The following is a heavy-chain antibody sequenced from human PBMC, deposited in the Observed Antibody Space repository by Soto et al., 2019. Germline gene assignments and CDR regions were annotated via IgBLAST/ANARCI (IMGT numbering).Heavy chain of an antibody. J-gene: IGHJ3*02. CDR1: GGTFSSYA. D-gene: IGHD3-3*01. CDR2: INPSGGST. CDR3: ARDPEGLRVDAFDI. Sequence: ASVKVSCKASGGTFSSYAISWVRQAPGQGLEWMGIINPSGGSTSYAQKFQGRVTMTRDTSTSTVYMELGSLRSEDTAVYYCARDPEGLRVDAFDIWGQGTMVTVSS. V-gene: IGHV1-46*01.